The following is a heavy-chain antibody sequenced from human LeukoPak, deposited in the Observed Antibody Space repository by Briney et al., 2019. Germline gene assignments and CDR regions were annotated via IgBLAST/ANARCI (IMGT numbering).Heavy chain of an antibody. CDR2: ITDSGSTI. D-gene: IGHD3-10*02. Sequence: GGSLRLSCAASGFTFSSYEMNWVRQAPGKGLEWVSYITDSGSTIYYADSVKGRFTISRDNAKNSLYLQMNSLRAEDTAVYYCAELGITMIGGVWGKGTTVTISS. CDR1: GFTFSSYE. CDR3: AELGITMIGGV. V-gene: IGHV3-48*03. J-gene: IGHJ6*04.